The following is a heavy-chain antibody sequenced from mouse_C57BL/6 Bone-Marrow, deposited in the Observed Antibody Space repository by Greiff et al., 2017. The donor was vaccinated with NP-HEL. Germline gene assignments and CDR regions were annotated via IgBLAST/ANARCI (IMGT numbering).Heavy chain of an antibody. CDR3: ARIPPITTVVPYYAMDY. J-gene: IGHJ4*01. CDR1: GYTFTSYG. V-gene: IGHV1-81*01. Sequence: VQLQQSGAELARPGASVKLSCKASGYTFTSYGISWVKQRTGQGLEWIGEIYPRSGNTYYNEKFKGKATLTADKSSSTAYMELRSLTSEDSAVYVCARIPPITTVVPYYAMDYWGQGTSVTVSS. CDR2: IYPRSGNT. D-gene: IGHD1-1*01.